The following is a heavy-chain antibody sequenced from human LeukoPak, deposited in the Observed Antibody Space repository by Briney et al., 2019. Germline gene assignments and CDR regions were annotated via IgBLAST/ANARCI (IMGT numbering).Heavy chain of an antibody. CDR2: IYSGGST. CDR1: GFTVSSNY. V-gene: IGHV3-53*05. CDR3: AKYGSYYYFDY. D-gene: IGHD1-26*01. Sequence: PGGSLRLSCAASGFTVSSNYMSWVRQAPGKGLEWVSVIYSGGSTYYADSVKGRFTISRDNSKNTLYLQMNSLRAEDTAVYYCAKYGSYYYFDYWGQGTLVTVSS. J-gene: IGHJ4*02.